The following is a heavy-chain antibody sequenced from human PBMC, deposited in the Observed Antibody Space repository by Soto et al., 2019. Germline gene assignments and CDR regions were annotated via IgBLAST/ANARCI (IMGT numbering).Heavy chain of an antibody. CDR2: FDPEDGET. CDR1: GYTLTELS. V-gene: IGHV1-24*01. J-gene: IGHJ4*02. D-gene: IGHD2-15*01. CDR3: ATDPYRILFSDY. Sequence: ASVKVSFKVSGYTLTELSMHWLRQAPGKGLEWMGGFDPEDGETIYAQKFQGRVTMAEDTSTDTAYMELSSLRSEDTAVYYCATDPYRILFSDYWGQGTLVTVSS.